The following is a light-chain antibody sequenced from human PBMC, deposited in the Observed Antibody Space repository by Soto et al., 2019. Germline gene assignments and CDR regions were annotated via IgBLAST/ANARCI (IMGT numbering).Light chain of an antibody. CDR3: CSYVGSSIFM. J-gene: IGLJ3*02. CDR1: SSDVGLYNL. Sequence: QSALTQPASVSGSPGQSITISCTGTSSDVGLYNLVSWYQQLPGKAPKLIIYEVNERPSGISDRFSGSKSGNTASLTISGLQDEDEADYYCCSYVGSSIFMFGGGTKLTV. CDR2: EVN. V-gene: IGLV2-23*02.